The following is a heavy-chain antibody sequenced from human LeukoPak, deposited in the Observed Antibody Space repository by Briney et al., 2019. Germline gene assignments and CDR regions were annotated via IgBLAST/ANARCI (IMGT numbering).Heavy chain of an antibody. CDR1: GFTFSSDA. V-gene: IGHV3-23*01. D-gene: IGHD6-13*01. CDR3: AKESYSSSWYGYDY. J-gene: IGHJ4*02. CDR2: ISGSGGST. Sequence: PGGSLRLSCAASGFTFSSDAMSWVRQAPGKGLEWVSAISGSGGSTYYADSVKGRFTTSRDNSKNTLYLQMNSLRAEDTAVYYCAKESYSSSWYGYDYWGQGTLVTVSS.